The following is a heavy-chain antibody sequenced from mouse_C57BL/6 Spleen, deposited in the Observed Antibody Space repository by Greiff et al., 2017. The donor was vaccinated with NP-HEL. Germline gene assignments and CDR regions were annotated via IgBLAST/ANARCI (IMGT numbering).Heavy chain of an antibody. J-gene: IGHJ4*01. CDR1: GFNIKDYY. CDR2: IDPEDGET. V-gene: IGHV14-2*01. Sequence: EVKLQQSGAELVKPGASVKLSCTASGFNIKDYYMHWVKQRTEQGLEWIGRIDPEDGETKYAPKFQGKATITADTSSNTAYLQLSSLTSEDTAVYYCASGGSTMVTTDAMDYWGQGTSVTVSS. CDR3: ASGGSTMVTTDAMDY. D-gene: IGHD2-2*01.